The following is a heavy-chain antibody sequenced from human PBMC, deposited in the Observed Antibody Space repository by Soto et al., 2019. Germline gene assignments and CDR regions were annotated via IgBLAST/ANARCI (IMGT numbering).Heavy chain of an antibody. CDR1: GYTFTSYY. D-gene: IGHD2-21*02. CDR2: INPSGGST. CDR3: ARDGVIVVVTGGHYCMDV. Sequence: ASVKVSCKASGYTFTSYYMHWVRQAPGQGLEWMGIINPSGGSTSYAQKFQGRVTMTRDTSTSTVYMELSSLRSEDTAVYYCARDGVIVVVTGGHYCMDVWGQGTTVTVSS. V-gene: IGHV1-46*01. J-gene: IGHJ6*02.